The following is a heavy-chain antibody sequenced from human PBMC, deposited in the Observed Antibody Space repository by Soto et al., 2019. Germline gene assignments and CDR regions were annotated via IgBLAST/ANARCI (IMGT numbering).Heavy chain of an antibody. Sequence: PSETLSLTCTVSGGSISSGGYYWSWIRQHPGKGLEWIGYIYYSGSTYYNPSLKSRVTISVDTSKNQFSLKLSSVTAADTAVYYCARDLLGRQQLVWDYYYGMDVWGQGTTVTVSS. V-gene: IGHV4-31*03. CDR2: IYYSGST. CDR1: GGSISSGGYY. J-gene: IGHJ6*02. CDR3: ARDLLGRQQLVWDYYYGMDV. D-gene: IGHD6-13*01.